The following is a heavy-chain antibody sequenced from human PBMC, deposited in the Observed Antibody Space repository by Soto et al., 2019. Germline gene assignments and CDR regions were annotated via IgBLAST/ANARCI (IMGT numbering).Heavy chain of an antibody. J-gene: IGHJ4*02. CDR2: ISDSGGST. Sequence: GGSLRLSCVASGFTFSSYAMSWVRQAPGKGLEWVSGISDSGGSTYYADSVKGRFTISRDNSKNTLYLQMNSLRAEDTAVYYCAKGTYYYGSAPYYFDYWGQGTLVTVSS. V-gene: IGHV3-23*01. D-gene: IGHD3-10*01. CDR1: GFTFSSYA. CDR3: AKGTYYYGSAPYYFDY.